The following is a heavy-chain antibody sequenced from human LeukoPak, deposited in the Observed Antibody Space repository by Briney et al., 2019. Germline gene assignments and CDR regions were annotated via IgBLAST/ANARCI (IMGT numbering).Heavy chain of an antibody. Sequence: SETLSLTCTVSGGSISSYYWSWIRQPPGKGLEWIGYIYYSGSTNYNPSLKSRVTISVDTSKNQFSLKLSSVTAADTAVYYCARYYYDSKSRFDPWGQGPLVTVSS. CDR3: ARYYYDSKSRFDP. CDR2: IYYSGST. D-gene: IGHD3-22*01. CDR1: GGSISSYY. J-gene: IGHJ5*02. V-gene: IGHV4-59*01.